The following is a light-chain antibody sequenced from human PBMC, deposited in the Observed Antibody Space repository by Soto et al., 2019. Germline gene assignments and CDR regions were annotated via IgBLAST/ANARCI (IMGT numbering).Light chain of an antibody. Sequence: EIVLAQSPGTLSLSPGERATLSCRASQSPGGDYLAWFQQKPGQSPRLLIYSASNRATGIPDRFSGSGSGTDFTLTISRLEPEDFVVYYCQQNGSLPITFGQGTRLEIK. CDR1: QSPGGDY. CDR3: QQNGSLPIT. V-gene: IGKV3-20*01. CDR2: SAS. J-gene: IGKJ5*01.